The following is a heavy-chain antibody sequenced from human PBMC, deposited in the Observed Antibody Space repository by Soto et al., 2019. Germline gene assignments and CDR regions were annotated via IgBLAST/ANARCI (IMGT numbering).Heavy chain of an antibody. D-gene: IGHD3-3*01. Sequence: ASVKVSCKASGYTFTSYGISWVRQAPGQGLEWMGWISAYNGNTNYAQKLQGRVTMTTDTSTSTAYMELRSLRSDDTAVYYCARDSYDFWSVAFDIWGQGTMVTVSS. CDR1: GYTFTSYG. CDR2: ISAYNGNT. CDR3: ARDSYDFWSVAFDI. J-gene: IGHJ3*02. V-gene: IGHV1-18*01.